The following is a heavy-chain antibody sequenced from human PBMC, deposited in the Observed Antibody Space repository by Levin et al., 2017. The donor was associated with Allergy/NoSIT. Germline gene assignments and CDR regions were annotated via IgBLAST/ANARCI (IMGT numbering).Heavy chain of an antibody. D-gene: IGHD1-14*01. CDR3: ARDPSRKFFNWFDP. CDR2: VYYSGGT. J-gene: IGHJ5*02. CDR1: GGSISTYY. Sequence: SQTLSLTCTVSGGSISTYYWSWIRQPPGKGLEWIGYVYYSGGTTYNPSLKSRVTILVDTSKNQFSLKLRSVTAADTAVYFCARDPSRKFFNWFDPWGQGILVTVSS. V-gene: IGHV4-59*01.